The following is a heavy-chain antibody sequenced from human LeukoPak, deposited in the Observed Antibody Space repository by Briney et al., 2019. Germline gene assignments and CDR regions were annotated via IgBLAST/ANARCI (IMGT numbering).Heavy chain of an antibody. CDR3: AREMSGTYSFDY. V-gene: IGHV3-48*03. J-gene: IGHJ4*02. Sequence: GGSLRLSCAVSGFTFSNYEMNWVRQAPGKGLEWVSYISSGNSGTIHYADPVEGRFTISRDNAKNSVYLQLNSLRAEDTAVYYCAREMSGTYSFDYWGQGTLVTVSS. CDR2: ISSGNSGTI. CDR1: GFTFSNYE. D-gene: IGHD6-13*01.